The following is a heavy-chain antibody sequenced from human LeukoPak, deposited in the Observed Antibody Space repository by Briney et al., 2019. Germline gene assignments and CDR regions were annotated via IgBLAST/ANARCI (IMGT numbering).Heavy chain of an antibody. Sequence: GGSLRLSCAASGFTFSSYSMNWVRKAPGKGLEWVSSISSSSSYIYYADSVKGRFTISRDNAKNSLYLQMNSLRAEDTAVYYCARSSLVGSSWAYYYYYMDVWGKGTTVTVSS. V-gene: IGHV3-21*01. CDR3: ARSSLVGSSWAYYYYYMDV. J-gene: IGHJ6*03. CDR2: ISSSSSYI. CDR1: GFTFSSYS. D-gene: IGHD6-13*01.